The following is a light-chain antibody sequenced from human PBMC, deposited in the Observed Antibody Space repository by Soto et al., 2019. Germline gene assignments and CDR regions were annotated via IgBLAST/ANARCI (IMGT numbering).Light chain of an antibody. V-gene: IGKV4-1*01. J-gene: IGKJ2*01. CDR2: WAS. CDR1: RNLLYSSNNKNY. CDR3: QQYYTTPRT. Sequence: DIVMTQSPDSLAVSLGERATINCKSIRNLLYSSNNKNYFAWYQQKPGQPPKLLIYWASTRESGVPDRFSGSDSGTDFTLTISSLQAEDVAVYYCQQYYTTPRTFGQGTKLEI.